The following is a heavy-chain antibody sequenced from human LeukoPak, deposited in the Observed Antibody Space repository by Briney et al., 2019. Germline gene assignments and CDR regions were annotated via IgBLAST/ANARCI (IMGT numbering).Heavy chain of an antibody. J-gene: IGHJ4*02. CDR1: GGSFSGYY. Sequence: KTSETLSLTCAVYGGSFSGYYWSWIRQPPGQGLEWIGEINHSGSTNYNPSLKSRVTISVDTSKNQFSLKLSSVTAADTAVYYCARGIVDGLDYWGQGTLVTVSS. D-gene: IGHD1-26*01. CDR2: INHSGST. V-gene: IGHV4-34*01. CDR3: ARGIVDGLDY.